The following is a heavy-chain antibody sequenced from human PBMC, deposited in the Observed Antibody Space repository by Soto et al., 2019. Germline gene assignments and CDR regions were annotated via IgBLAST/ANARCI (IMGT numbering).Heavy chain of an antibody. CDR2: ISSTSNYI. CDR1: GFPFSNYN. D-gene: IGHD1-26*01. J-gene: IGHJ6*02. CDR3: ARDRSNFDYYYYDLDV. Sequence: EVQLVESGGGLVKPGGSLRLSCAASGFPFSNYNMNWVRQAPGKGLDWVSSISSTSNYIYYADSVKGRFTISRDNTKNSLSLQMNSLRAEDTAVYYCARDRSNFDYYYYDLDVWGQGTTVTVSS. V-gene: IGHV3-21*01.